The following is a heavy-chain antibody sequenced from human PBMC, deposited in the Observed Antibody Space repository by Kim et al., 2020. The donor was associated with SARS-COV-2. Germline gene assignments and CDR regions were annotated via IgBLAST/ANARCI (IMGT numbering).Heavy chain of an antibody. Sequence: SETLSLTCAVYGGSFSGYYWSWIRQPPGKGLEWIGEINHSGSTNYNPSLKSRVTISVDTSKNQFSLKLSSVTAADTAVYYCAKDGDYEESYYYYYGMDVWGQGTTVTVSS. CDR3: AKDGDYEESYYYYYGMDV. J-gene: IGHJ6*02. CDR2: INHSGST. V-gene: IGHV4-34*01. CDR1: GGSFSGYY. D-gene: IGHD4-17*01.